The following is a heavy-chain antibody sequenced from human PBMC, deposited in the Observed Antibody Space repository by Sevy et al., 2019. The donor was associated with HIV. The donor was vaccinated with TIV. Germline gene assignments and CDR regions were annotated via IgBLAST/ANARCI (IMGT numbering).Heavy chain of an antibody. V-gene: IGHV3-64D*06. Sequence: GGSLRLSCSASGFTFSNYAMHWVRQAPGKGLEHVSAIRTDGRCTYYADSVSGRFTISRDNSKDTLYLQMSNLRLEDTAVHYCVDVLESRPVGPFNSWGQGTLVTVSS. J-gene: IGHJ4*02. CDR2: IRTDGRCT. D-gene: IGHD3-3*02. CDR3: VDVLESRPVGPFNS. CDR1: GFTFSNYA.